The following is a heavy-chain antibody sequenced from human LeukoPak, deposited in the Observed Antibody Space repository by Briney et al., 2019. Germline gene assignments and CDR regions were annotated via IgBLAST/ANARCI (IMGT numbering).Heavy chain of an antibody. CDR3: ARDHYGSGSWPLTAFDP. CDR1: GYTFTGYY. Sequence: ASVKVPCKASGYTFTGYYMHWVRHAPGQGLEWMGWINPNSGGTNYAQKFQGRVTMTRDTSISTAYMELSRLRSDDTAVYYCARDHYGSGSWPLTAFDPWGQGTLVTVSS. D-gene: IGHD3-10*01. J-gene: IGHJ5*02. V-gene: IGHV1-2*02. CDR2: INPNSGGT.